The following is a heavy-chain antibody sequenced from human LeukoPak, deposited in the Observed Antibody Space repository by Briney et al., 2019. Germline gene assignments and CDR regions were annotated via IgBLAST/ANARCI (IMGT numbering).Heavy chain of an antibody. CDR3: VAGYSSGWYLGY. J-gene: IGHJ4*02. V-gene: IGHV1-18*01. CDR1: GYTFTSYG. CDR2: ISAYNGNT. D-gene: IGHD6-19*01. Sequence: ASVKVSCKASGYTFTSYGISWVRQAPGQGLEWMGWISAYNGNTNYAQKLQGRVTMTTDTSTSTAYMELRSLRSDDTAVYYCVAGYSSGWYLGYWGQGTLVTVSS.